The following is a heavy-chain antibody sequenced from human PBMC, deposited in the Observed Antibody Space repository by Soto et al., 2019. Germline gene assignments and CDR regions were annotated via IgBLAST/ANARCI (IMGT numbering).Heavy chain of an antibody. V-gene: IGHV1-69*02. CDR2: IIPILGIA. CDR1: GGTFSSYT. J-gene: IGHJ4*02. Sequence: QVQLVQSGAEVKKPGSSVKVSCKASGGTFSSYTISWVRQAXXXXLEWMGRIIPILGIANYAQKFQGRVTITADKSTSTAYMELSSLRSEDTAVYYCARANYHSFGLLNWGQGTLVTVSS. CDR3: ARANYHSFGLLN. D-gene: IGHD3-10*01.